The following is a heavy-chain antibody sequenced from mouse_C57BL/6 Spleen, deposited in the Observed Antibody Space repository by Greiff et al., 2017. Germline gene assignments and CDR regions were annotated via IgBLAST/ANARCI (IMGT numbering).Heavy chain of an antibody. V-gene: IGHV2-4*01. CDR1: GFSLTSYG. D-gene: IGHD4-1*01. CDR3: AKNLGRGYFDV. Sequence: VKLVESGPGLVQPSQSLSITCTVSGFSLTSYGVHWVRQPPGKGLEWLGVIWSGGSTDYNAAFISRLSISKDNSKSQVFFKMNSLQADDTAIYYCAKNLGRGYFDVWGTGTTVTVSS. CDR2: IWSGGST. J-gene: IGHJ1*03.